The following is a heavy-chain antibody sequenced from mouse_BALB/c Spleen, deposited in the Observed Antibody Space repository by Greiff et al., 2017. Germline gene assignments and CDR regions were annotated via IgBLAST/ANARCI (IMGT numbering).Heavy chain of an antibody. CDR3: VRDLLLRPLAY. CDR1: GFSLTSYD. V-gene: IGHV2-9-2*01. D-gene: IGHD1-2*01. CDR2: IWTGGGT. Sequence: VKLMESGPGLVAPSQSLSITCTVSGFSLTSYDISWIRQPPGKGLEWLGVIWTGGGTNYNSAFMSRLSISKDNSKSQVFLKMNSLQTDDTAIYYCVRDLLLRPLAYWGQGTLVTVSA. J-gene: IGHJ3*01.